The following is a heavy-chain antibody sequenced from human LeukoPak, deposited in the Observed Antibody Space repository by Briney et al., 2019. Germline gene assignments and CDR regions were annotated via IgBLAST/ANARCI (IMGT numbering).Heavy chain of an antibody. CDR3: AREYGSGSYTGIDH. CDR2: ISAYNSAYNGNT. D-gene: IGHD3-10*01. CDR1: GYTFTSYG. Sequence: ASVKVSCKASGYTFTSYGITWVRQAPGQGLEWMGWISAYNSAYNGNTHYAQKLQGRVTMTTDTSTNTGYMELRSLRSDDTAVYYCAREYGSGSYTGIDHWGQGTLVTVSS. V-gene: IGHV1-18*01. J-gene: IGHJ4*02.